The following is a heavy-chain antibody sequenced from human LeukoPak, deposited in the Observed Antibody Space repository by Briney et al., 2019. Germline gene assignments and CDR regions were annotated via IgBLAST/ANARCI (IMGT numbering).Heavy chain of an antibody. V-gene: IGHV3-11*01. Sequence: GGSLRLSCAASGFTFSDYYMSWIRQAPGKGLEWVSYISSSGSTIYCADSVKGRFTISRDNAKNSLYLQMNSLRAEDTAVYYCARVVVAATSDYWGQGTLVTVSS. CDR3: ARVVVAATSDY. J-gene: IGHJ4*02. D-gene: IGHD2-15*01. CDR1: GFTFSDYY. CDR2: ISSSGSTI.